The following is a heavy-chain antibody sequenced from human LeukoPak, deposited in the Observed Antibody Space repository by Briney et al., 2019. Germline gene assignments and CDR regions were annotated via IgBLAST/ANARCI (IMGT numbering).Heavy chain of an antibody. J-gene: IGHJ4*02. Sequence: ASVKVSCKASGYTFTGYYMHWVRQAPGQGLEWMGWINPNSGGTNYAQKFQGRVTMTRDTSISTAYMELSRLRSDDTAVYYCARDSGGGVIVYVYWGQGTLVTVSS. D-gene: IGHD3-16*02. CDR3: ARDSGGGVIVYVY. CDR1: GYTFTGYY. CDR2: INPNSGGT. V-gene: IGHV1-2*02.